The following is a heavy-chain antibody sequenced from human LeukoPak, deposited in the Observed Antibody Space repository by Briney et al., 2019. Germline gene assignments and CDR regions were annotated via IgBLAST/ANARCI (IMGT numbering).Heavy chain of an antibody. CDR2: ISYSGSKE. J-gene: IGHJ4*02. Sequence: SGGSLRLSCVPSGFTLSSYAMHWVRQAPGKGMEWVSVISYSGSKEYSADSENGRFTISRDNSKNALYLQRSSLSAEDTAVYYCARDDGGNSGYFDDWGQGTLVTVSS. CDR1: GFTLSSYA. CDR3: ARDDGGNSGYFDD. V-gene: IGHV3-30-3*01. D-gene: IGHD4-23*01.